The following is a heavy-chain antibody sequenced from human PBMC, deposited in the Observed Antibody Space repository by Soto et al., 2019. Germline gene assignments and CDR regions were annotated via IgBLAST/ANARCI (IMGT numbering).Heavy chain of an antibody. CDR1: SWSVASKLYY. V-gene: IGHV4-39*01. CDR2: IYYSGST. J-gene: IGHJ4*02. Sequence: LSISSPLVSWSVASKLYYGGSSRQSRGKGLEWIESIYYSGSTHYNPSLKSRVTVSVDTSKNQFSLKLTSVTAADTAVYFCVSHRNYIVVSGSFFDYWSQG. D-gene: IGHD6-19*01. CDR3: VSHRNYIVVSGSFFDY.